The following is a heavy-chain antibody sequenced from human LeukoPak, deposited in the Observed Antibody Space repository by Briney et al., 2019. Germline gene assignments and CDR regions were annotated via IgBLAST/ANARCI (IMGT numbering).Heavy chain of an antibody. CDR2: IRSKANSYAT. CDR1: GFTFSGSA. CDR3: RIAVAGKDDY. V-gene: IGHV3-73*01. J-gene: IGHJ4*02. D-gene: IGHD6-19*01. Sequence: GGSLKLSCAASGFTFSGSAMHWVRQASGKGLEWVGRIRSKANSYATAYAASVKGRFTISRDDSKNTVYLQMNSLKTEDTAVYYCRIAVAGKDDYWGQGTLVTVSS.